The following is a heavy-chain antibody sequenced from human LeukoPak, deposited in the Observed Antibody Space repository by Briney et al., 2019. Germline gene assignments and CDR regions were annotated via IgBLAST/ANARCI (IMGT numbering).Heavy chain of an antibody. CDR2: IIPIFGTA. CDR1: GGTFSSYA. J-gene: IGHJ6*02. Sequence: SVKVSCKASGGTFSSYAISWVRQAPGQGLEWMGGIIPIFGTANYAQEFQGRVTITADESTSTAYMELSSLRSEDTAVYYCASSYYYDSSGYSNYYYYYGMDVWGQGTTVTVSS. V-gene: IGHV1-69*13. CDR3: ASSYYYDSSGYSNYYYYYGMDV. D-gene: IGHD3-22*01.